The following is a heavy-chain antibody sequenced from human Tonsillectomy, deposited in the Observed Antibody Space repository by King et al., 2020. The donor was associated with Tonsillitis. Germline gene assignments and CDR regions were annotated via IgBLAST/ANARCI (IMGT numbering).Heavy chain of an antibody. CDR2: IRSSGIYI. D-gene: IGHD3-22*01. J-gene: IGHJ4*02. Sequence: VQLVESGGGLVKPGGSLRLSCAASGFTFSSYTMNWVRQAPGKGLEWVSSIRSSGIYIYYADSVKGRFTISRDNAKNSLYLQMNSLRAEDTAVYYCARHETDYYDSSGYVTYGSLFDYWGQGTLVTVSS. CDR1: GFTFSSYT. V-gene: IGHV3-21*01. CDR3: ARHETDYYDSSGYVTYGSLFDY.